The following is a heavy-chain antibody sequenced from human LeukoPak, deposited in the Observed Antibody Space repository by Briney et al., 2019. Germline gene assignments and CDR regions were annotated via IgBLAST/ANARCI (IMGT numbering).Heavy chain of an antibody. CDR3: ARRNFDWFDP. J-gene: IGHJ5*02. Sequence: ASVKVSCKASGYTFTNYDINWVRQATGQGLEWMGWMNPNSGKAGYAHKFQGRVTITRNPSITTASMELSSLRSEDTAVYYCARRNFDWFDPWGQGTLVTVSS. CDR2: MNPNSGKA. V-gene: IGHV1-8*03. CDR1: GYTFTNYD.